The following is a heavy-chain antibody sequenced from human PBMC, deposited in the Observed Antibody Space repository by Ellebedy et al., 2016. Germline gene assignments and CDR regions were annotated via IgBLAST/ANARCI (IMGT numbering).Heavy chain of an antibody. V-gene: IGHV3-66*01. Sequence: GGSLGLSCVISGFSVSSNYLSWVRQAPGKGLEWVSVIYAGGTIYYADSVKGRFTISRDNSKNTLYLQMNRLRAEDTAVYYCARGNTVPGPEPLDYWGQGTLITVSS. CDR3: ARGNTVPGPEPLDY. CDR1: GFSVSSNY. D-gene: IGHD6-19*01. CDR2: IYAGGTI. J-gene: IGHJ4*02.